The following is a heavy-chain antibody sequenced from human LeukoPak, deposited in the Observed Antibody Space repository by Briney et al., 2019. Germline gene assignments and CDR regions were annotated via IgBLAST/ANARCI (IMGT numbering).Heavy chain of an antibody. CDR2: ISYPGST. Sequence: SETLSLTCTVSGVSISSYYWSWIRQPPGKGLDWIGYISYPGSTNYNPSLNSRVTISIDTSKNQFSLKLSSVTAADTAVYYCARGVGELLSYYYYYYMDVWGKGTTVTISS. CDR1: GVSISSYY. CDR3: ARGVGELLSYYYYYYMDV. D-gene: IGHD3-10*01. J-gene: IGHJ6*03. V-gene: IGHV4-59*01.